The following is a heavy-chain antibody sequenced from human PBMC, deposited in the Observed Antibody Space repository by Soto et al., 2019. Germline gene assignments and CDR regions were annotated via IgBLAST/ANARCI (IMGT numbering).Heavy chain of an antibody. CDR1: GASISTHY. V-gene: IGHV4-59*11. CDR2: ISNSGST. CDR3: AKDGGPRYFFDY. J-gene: IGHJ4*02. Sequence: SETLSLTCTVSGASISTHYWSWIRQPPGKGLEWIGYISNSGSTNYNPSLKSRVTISADTADTSKNQFSLKVSSVTAADTAVYYCAKDGGPRYFFDYWGQGILVTVSS. D-gene: IGHD3-16*01.